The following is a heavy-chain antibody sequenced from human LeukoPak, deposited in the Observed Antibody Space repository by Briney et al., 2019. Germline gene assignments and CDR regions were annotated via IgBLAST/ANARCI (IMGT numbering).Heavy chain of an antibody. J-gene: IGHJ4*02. CDR1: GYTFTGYY. Sequence: GASVKVSCKASGYTFTGYYMHWVRQAPEQGLEWMGWINPNSGRTNYAQKFQGRVTMTTATSISTASMELSRLRSDDTAVYYCASHHYYDSSGYYPTPPYYFDYWGQGTPVTVSS. CDR3: ASHHYYDSSGYYPTPPYYFDY. V-gene: IGHV1-2*02. CDR2: INPNSGRT. D-gene: IGHD3-22*01.